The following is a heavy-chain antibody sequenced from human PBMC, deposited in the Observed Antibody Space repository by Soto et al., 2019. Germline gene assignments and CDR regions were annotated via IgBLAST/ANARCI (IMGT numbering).Heavy chain of an antibody. CDR3: TKDSGWESWY. CDR1: GFTVSNSG. J-gene: IGHJ4*02. D-gene: IGHD3-16*01. V-gene: IGHV3-23*01. CDR2: LSEGGDKT. Sequence: DVQLLESGGDLVQPGGSLRLSCAASGFTVSNSGMSWVRQAPGKGLEWVSGLSEGGDKTYYADSVKGRFTISRDNAKNILCLQMTSLRVEDTAVYFCTKDSGWESWYWGQGALVTVSS.